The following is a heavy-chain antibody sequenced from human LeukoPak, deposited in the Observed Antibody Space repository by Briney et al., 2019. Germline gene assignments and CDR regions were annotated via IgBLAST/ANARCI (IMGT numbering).Heavy chain of an antibody. D-gene: IGHD3-16*02. Sequence: SETLSLTCTVSGVSINKYYWSWIRQPPGKGLEWIGDIYYSGSTYYNPSLKSRVTISVDTSKNQFSLKLSSVTAADTAVYYCATTARYDYVWGSYRPDAFDIWGQGTMVTVSS. V-gene: IGHV4-59*12. CDR1: GVSINKYY. J-gene: IGHJ3*02. CDR2: IYYSGST. CDR3: ATTARYDYVWGSYRPDAFDI.